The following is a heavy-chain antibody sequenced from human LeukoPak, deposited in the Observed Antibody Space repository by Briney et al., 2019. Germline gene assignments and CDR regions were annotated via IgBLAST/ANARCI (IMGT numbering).Heavy chain of an antibody. CDR2: ITGSGGST. V-gene: IGHV3-23*01. CDR3: AKHDYSSSLYYFDY. Sequence: GGSLRLSCAASGFTVSSNYMSWVRQAPGKGLEWVSTITGSGGSTFYADSVKGRFTISRDNSKNTLYLQMNSLRAEDTAVYYCAKHDYSSSLYYFDYWGQGTLVTVSS. J-gene: IGHJ4*02. D-gene: IGHD6-13*01. CDR1: GFTVSSNY.